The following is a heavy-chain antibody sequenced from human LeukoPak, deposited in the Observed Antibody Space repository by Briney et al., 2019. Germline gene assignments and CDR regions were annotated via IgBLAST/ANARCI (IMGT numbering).Heavy chain of an antibody. CDR2: ISGSGGST. J-gene: IGHJ4*02. D-gene: IGHD6-19*01. CDR1: GFTFSSYA. CDR3: AKFSLVAGSSFDY. Sequence: PGGSLRLSCAASGFTFSSYAMSWVRQAPGKGLEWVSAISGSGGSTYYADSVKGRFTISRDNSKNTLCLQMNSLRAEDTAVYYCAKFSLVAGSSFDYWGQGTLVTVSS. V-gene: IGHV3-23*01.